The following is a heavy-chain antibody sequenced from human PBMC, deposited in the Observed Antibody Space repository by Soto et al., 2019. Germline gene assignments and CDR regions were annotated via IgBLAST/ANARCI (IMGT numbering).Heavy chain of an antibody. CDR1: GYSFTSYW. D-gene: IGHD6-13*01. CDR2: IYPGDSDT. CDR3: ARLRIAAAGTKLGYYYVMDV. J-gene: IGHJ6*02. Sequence: GESLKISCKGSGYSFTSYWIGWVRQMPGKGLEWMGIIYPGDSDTRYSPSFQGQVTVSAGKSISTAYLQWSSLKASDTAMYYCARLRIAAAGTKLGYYYVMDVWGQGTTVTVSS. V-gene: IGHV5-51*01.